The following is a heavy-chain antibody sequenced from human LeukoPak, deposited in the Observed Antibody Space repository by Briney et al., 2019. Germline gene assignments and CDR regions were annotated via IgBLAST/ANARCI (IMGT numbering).Heavy chain of an antibody. V-gene: IGHV3-21*01. CDR3: ARDPAYYDSSGYYSQAYYYYMDV. CDR2: ISSSSSYI. CDR1: GFTFSSYS. D-gene: IGHD3-22*01. Sequence: PGGSLRLSCAASGFTFSSYSMNWVRQAPGKGLEWVSSISSSSSYIYYADSVKGRFTISRDNAKNSLYLQMNSLRAEDTAVYYCARDPAYYDSSGYYSQAYYYYMDVWGKGTTVTISS. J-gene: IGHJ6*03.